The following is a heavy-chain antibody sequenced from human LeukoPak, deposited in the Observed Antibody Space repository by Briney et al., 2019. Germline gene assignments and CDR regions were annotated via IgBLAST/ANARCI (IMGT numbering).Heavy chain of an antibody. J-gene: IGHJ3*02. Sequence: ASVKVSCKAAGYTFTGYYMFWVRQAPGQGLEWMGRINPNSGGTNYAQKFQGRVTMTRDTSISTAYMELSRLRSDDTAVYYCAREVDQPLKMEDDAFDIWGQGTMVTVSS. CDR3: AREVDQPLKMEDDAFDI. CDR1: GYTFTGYY. CDR2: INPNSGGT. V-gene: IGHV1-2*06. D-gene: IGHD2-2*01.